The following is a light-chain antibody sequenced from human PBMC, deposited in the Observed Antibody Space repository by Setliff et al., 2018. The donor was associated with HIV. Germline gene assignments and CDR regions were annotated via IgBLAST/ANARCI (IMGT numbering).Light chain of an antibody. CDR1: SSDVGLYNF. CDR3: SSFRTSRKFV. J-gene: IGLJ1*01. CDR2: DVT. Sequence: QSVLAQPASVSGSPGQSITISCTGTSSDVGLYNFVSWYQQYPGKVPKLIIYDVTNRPSGISHRFSGAKSGNTASLTISGLQADDEADYYCSSFRTSRKFVFGTGTKVTVL. V-gene: IGLV2-14*01.